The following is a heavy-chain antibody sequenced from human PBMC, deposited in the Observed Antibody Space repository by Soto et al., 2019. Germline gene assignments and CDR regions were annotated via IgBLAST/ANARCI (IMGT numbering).Heavy chain of an antibody. CDR3: ARGSGWARDWFDP. Sequence: GESLKISCKGPGYTFTSNFIGWVRQMPGEGLEWMGIIYPGDSDTKYSPSFQGQVTISADKSISTAYLQWNSLKASDTAMYYCARGSGWARDWFDPWGQGTLVTVSS. D-gene: IGHD5-12*01. J-gene: IGHJ5*02. CDR1: GYTFTSNF. CDR2: IYPGDSDT. V-gene: IGHV5-51*01.